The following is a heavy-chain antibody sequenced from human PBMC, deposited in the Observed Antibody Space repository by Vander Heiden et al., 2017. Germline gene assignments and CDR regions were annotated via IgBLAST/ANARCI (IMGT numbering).Heavy chain of an antibody. CDR1: GFTFSNYA. J-gene: IGHJ4*02. D-gene: IGHD1-26*01. V-gene: IGHV3-23*01. CDR2: ISASGGTT. CDR3: AKGPGLGATILDY. Sequence: EVQLLESGGGLVQPGGSLRHSCAPSGFTFSNYAMRWVREAPGKGREWVSAISASGGTTYYADSVKGRFTISRDISKNTLYLQMNSLRAEDTAVYYCAKGPGLGATILDYWGQGTLVTVSS.